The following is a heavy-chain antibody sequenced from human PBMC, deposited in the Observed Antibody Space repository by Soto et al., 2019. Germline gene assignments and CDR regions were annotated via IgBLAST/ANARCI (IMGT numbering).Heavy chain of an antibody. J-gene: IGHJ4*02. Sequence: QVQLVESGGGVVQPGRSLRLSCAASGFIFSSYTMHWVRPAPGKGLEWVGVITYDGSNQYYAGSVKGRFTISRDNSRNMLFLQMNSLRPDDTAVYYCARAPSGSYPEFDYWGQGTLVTVSS. CDR3: ARAPSGSYPEFDY. V-gene: IGHV3-30-3*01. D-gene: IGHD1-26*01. CDR2: ITYDGSNQ. CDR1: GFIFSSYT.